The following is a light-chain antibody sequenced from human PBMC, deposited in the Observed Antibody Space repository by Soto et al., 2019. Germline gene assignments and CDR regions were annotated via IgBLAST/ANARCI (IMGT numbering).Light chain of an antibody. V-gene: IGKV1-5*01. CDR2: DAS. CDR1: QSISSW. CDR3: QPYKSYWT. Sequence: DIKMTQSPSSVSASVGARVTITCRASQSISSWLAWYQQKPGKAPKLLISDASSLETGVQSRFSGSGSGTEFTLTINSLKPDEFATYDCQPYKSYWTFGQGTKVDIK. J-gene: IGKJ1*01.